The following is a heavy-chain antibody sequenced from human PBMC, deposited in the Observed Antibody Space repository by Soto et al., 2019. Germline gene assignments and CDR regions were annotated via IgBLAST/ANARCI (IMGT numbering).Heavy chain of an antibody. J-gene: IGHJ4*02. CDR1: GITFNTYY. Sequence: EVQMVESGGGLVKPGGSLRLSCAASGITFNTYYMNWVRQAPGKGLEWVSSISSDGSHVFYGDSAKGRFTISRDNAKNSLYLQMYSLTAEDTAVYYCAGTDDSLDYWGRGTLVTVSS. D-gene: IGHD3-22*01. CDR2: ISSDGSHV. CDR3: AGTDDSLDY. V-gene: IGHV3-21*01.